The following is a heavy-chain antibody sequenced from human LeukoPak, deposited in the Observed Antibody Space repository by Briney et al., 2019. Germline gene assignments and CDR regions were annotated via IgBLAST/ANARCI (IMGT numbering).Heavy chain of an antibody. CDR1: GFTFSSYA. CDR3: ARDQQYCSSTSCYPAYYFDY. J-gene: IGHJ4*02. D-gene: IGHD2-2*01. Sequence: PGGSLRLSCAASGFTFSSYAMHWVRQAPGKGLEWVAVISYDGSNKYYAGSVKGRFTISRDNSKNTLYLQMNSLRAEDTAVYYCARDQQYCSSTSCYPAYYFDYWGQGTLVTVSS. CDR2: ISYDGSNK. V-gene: IGHV3-30-3*01.